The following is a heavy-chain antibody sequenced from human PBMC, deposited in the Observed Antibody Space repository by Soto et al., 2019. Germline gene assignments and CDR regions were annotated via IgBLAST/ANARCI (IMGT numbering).Heavy chain of an antibody. Sequence: GSLRLSCAASGFTFSNYDMHWVRQAAGKGLEWVSGIGTAGDTYYSGSVKGRFTMSRENAKNSVYLQMNSLSAGDTAVYYCTRGAQGFDYWGQGTLVTVSS. CDR1: GFTFSNYD. CDR3: TRGAQGFDY. V-gene: IGHV3-13*04. CDR2: IGTAGDT. J-gene: IGHJ4*02.